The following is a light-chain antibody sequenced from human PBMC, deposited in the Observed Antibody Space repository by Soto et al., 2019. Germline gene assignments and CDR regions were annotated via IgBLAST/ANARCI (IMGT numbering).Light chain of an antibody. CDR2: GAS. V-gene: IGKV3-20*01. CDR3: QQYGSSPL. Sequence: EIVLTQSPGTLSLSPGERATLSCRASQSINSNYLAWYQQKPGQAPRLLMYGASSRATGIPDRFSGSGSGTDFTLTISRLEPEDFAVDYCQQYGSSPLFGPGTKVDIK. J-gene: IGKJ3*01. CDR1: QSINSNY.